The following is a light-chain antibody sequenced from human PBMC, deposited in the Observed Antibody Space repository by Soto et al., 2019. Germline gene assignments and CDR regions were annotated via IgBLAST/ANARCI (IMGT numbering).Light chain of an antibody. CDR3: QQYYTAPLT. J-gene: IGKJ4*01. CDR2: WAS. CDR1: QSVLYSSNNKNY. Sequence: DIVITQSPDSLPVSLGERATINCKSSQSVLYSSNNKNYLAWYQQKSGQPPKLLIYWASTRESGVPDRFSGSGSGADFTLTISSLQAEDVAVYYCQQYYTAPLTFGGGTKVDIK. V-gene: IGKV4-1*01.